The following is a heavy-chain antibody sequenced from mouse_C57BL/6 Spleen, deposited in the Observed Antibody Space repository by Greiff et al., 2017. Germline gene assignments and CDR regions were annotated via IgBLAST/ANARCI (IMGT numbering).Heavy chain of an antibody. Sequence: QVQLKESGAELVRPGASVTLSCKASGYTFTDYEMHWVKQTPVHGLEWIGAIDPETGGTAYNQKFKGKAILTADKSSSTAYMKLRSLTSEDSAVYYCTRTPITTGPCTGAMDYWGQGTSVTVSS. V-gene: IGHV1-15*01. CDR3: TRTPITTGPCTGAMDY. CDR1: GYTFTDYE. J-gene: IGHJ4*01. CDR2: IDPETGGT. D-gene: IGHD1-1*01.